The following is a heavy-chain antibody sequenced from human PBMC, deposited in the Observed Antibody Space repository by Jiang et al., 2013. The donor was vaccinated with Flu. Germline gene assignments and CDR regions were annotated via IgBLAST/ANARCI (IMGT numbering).Heavy chain of an antibody. CDR1: GFTFSSYA. CDR2: ISYDGSNK. D-gene: IGHD6-13*01. V-gene: IGHV3-30*01. Sequence: QLVESGGGVVQPGRSLRLSCAASGFTFSSYAMHWVRQAPGKGLEWVAVISYDGSNKYYADSVKGRFTISRDNSKNTLYLQMNSLRAEDTAVYYCAQIGGYSGSSWYRDAFDIWGQGTMVTVSS. CDR3: AQIGGYSGSSWYRDAFDI. J-gene: IGHJ3*02.